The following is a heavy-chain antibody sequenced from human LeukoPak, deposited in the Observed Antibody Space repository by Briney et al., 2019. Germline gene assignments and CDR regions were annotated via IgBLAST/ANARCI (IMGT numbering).Heavy chain of an antibody. CDR1: GYTFTSYG. V-gene: IGHV1-18*01. Sequence: GASVNVSCKASGYTFTSYGISWVRQAPGQGLEWMGWISAYNGNTNYAQKLQGRVTMTTDTSTSTAYMELRSLRSDDTAVYYCARVSITRLLWFGELYGDYWGQGTLVTVSS. J-gene: IGHJ4*02. CDR3: ARVSITRLLWFGELYGDY. D-gene: IGHD3-10*01. CDR2: ISAYNGNT.